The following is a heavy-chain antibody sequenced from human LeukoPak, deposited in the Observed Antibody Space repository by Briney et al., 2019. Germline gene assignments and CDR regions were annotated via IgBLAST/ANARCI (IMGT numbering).Heavy chain of an antibody. CDR3: ARDIREVGATHYFDY. V-gene: IGHV4-59*01. J-gene: IGHJ4*02. CDR1: GGSITSYY. D-gene: IGHD1-26*01. CDR2: IHFSGSA. Sequence: SDTLSLTCTVSGGSITSYYWSWIRQPPGEGLEYIGQIHFSGSANYNPSLESRVAMSLDASENQFSLKVSSVTAADTAIYYCARDIREVGATHYFDYWGQGSLVTVSS.